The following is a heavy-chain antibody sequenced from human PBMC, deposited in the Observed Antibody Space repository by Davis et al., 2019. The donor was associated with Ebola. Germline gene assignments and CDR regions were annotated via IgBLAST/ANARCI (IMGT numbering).Heavy chain of an antibody. Sequence: PGGSLRLSCAASGFSFSSYEMNWVRQAPGKGLEWVSYISSSGSTIYYADSVKGRFTISRDNAKNSLYLQMNSLRAEDTAVYYCARGAVVVIRGYFDYWGQGTLVTVSS. CDR2: ISSSGSTI. V-gene: IGHV3-48*03. CDR1: GFSFSSYE. CDR3: ARGAVVVIRGYFDY. J-gene: IGHJ4*02. D-gene: IGHD3-22*01.